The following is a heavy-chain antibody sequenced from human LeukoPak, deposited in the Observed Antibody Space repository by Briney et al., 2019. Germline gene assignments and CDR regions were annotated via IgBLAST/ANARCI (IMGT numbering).Heavy chain of an antibody. CDR2: IYYTGNT. CDR1: GISISSSNSY. Sequence: PSETLSLTCTVSGISISSSNSYWGWIRQPPGKGLEWIGSIYYTGNTYYNASLKSRVTISIDTSKNQISLRLTSVTAADTAVYYCARHKGATVTRLYPNWFDPWGQGTLVTVSS. D-gene: IGHD4-17*01. CDR3: ARHKGATVTRLYPNWFDP. V-gene: IGHV4-39*01. J-gene: IGHJ5*02.